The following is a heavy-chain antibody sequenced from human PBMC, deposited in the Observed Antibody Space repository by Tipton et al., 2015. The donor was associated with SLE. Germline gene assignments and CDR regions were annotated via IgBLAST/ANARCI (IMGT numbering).Heavy chain of an antibody. CDR3: ARAYGTGRSYYFYCVDV. V-gene: IGHV5-10-1*01. D-gene: IGHD3-10*01. J-gene: IGHJ6*02. Sequence: QLVQSGAEVKQPGESLTISCKASGYSFTTFWISWVRQVPGKGLEWMGRIDPGDSYTDYSPSFQGHVTVSVDKSISTAYLHWGSLKASDSAMYYCARAYGTGRSYYFYCVDVWGQGTTVTVTS. CDR1: GYSFTTFW. CDR2: IDPGDSYT.